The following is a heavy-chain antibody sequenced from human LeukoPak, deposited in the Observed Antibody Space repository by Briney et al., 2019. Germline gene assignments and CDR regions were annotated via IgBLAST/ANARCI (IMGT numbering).Heavy chain of an antibody. J-gene: IGHJ6*03. CDR2: IYYSGST. CDR1: GGSISSSSYY. D-gene: IGHD6-13*01. V-gene: IGHV4-39*07. CDR3: AREYSSSWYRSPNFYYYYYYMDV. Sequence: PSETLSLTCTVSGGSISSSSYYWGWIRQPPGKGLEWIGSIYYSGSTYYNPSLKSRVTISVDTSKNQFSLKLSSVTAADTAVYYCAREYSSSWYRSPNFYYYYYYMDVWGKGTTVTVSS.